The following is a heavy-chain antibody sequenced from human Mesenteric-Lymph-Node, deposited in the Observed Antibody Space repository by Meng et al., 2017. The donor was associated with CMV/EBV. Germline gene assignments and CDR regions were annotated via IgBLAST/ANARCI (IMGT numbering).Heavy chain of an antibody. J-gene: IGHJ4*02. CDR2: ISSSSIYI. CDR3: ARDRTGELDS. D-gene: IGHD7-27*01. V-gene: IGHV3-21*01. CDR1: GFPFISYS. Sequence: LSCAASGFPFISYSINWVRQAPGKGLEWVSSISSSSIYIYYADSVKGRFTISRDNAKSSLYLQMNRLRAEDTAVYFCARDRTGELDSWGQGTLVTVSS.